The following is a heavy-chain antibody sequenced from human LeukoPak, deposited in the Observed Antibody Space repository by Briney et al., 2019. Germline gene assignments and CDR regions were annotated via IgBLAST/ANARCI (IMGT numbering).Heavy chain of an antibody. CDR1: GGSFSGYY. V-gene: IGHV4-34*01. CDR3: AREGSGWYSIDY. Sequence: SETLSLTCAVYGGSFSGYYWSWIRQPPGKGLEWIGEINHSGSTNYNPSLKSRVTISVDTSKNQFSLKLSSVTAADTAVYYCAREGSGWYSIDYWGQGTLVTVSS. CDR2: INHSGST. D-gene: IGHD6-19*01. J-gene: IGHJ4*02.